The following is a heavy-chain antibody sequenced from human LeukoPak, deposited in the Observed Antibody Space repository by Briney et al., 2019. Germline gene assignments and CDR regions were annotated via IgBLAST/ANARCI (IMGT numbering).Heavy chain of an antibody. D-gene: IGHD3-3*01. J-gene: IGHJ6*03. CDR3: ARDRTTIFGYYYYMDV. Sequence: PGGSLRLSCAASGFTFSSYWMSWVRQAPGKGLERVANIKQDGSEKYYVDSVKGRFTISRDNAKNSLYLQMNSLRAEDTAVYYCARDRTTIFGYYYYMDVWGKGTTVTVSS. CDR1: GFTFSSYW. V-gene: IGHV3-7*01. CDR2: IKQDGSEK.